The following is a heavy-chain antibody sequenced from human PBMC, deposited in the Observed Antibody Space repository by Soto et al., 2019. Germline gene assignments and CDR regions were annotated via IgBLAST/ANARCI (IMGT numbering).Heavy chain of an antibody. D-gene: IGHD6-25*01. CDR3: TRPHGGSSGWDNWFDP. J-gene: IGHJ5*02. V-gene: IGHV4-59*01. CDR2: IYYSGST. CDR1: GGSISSYY. Sequence: SETLSLTCTVSGGSISSYYWSWIRQPPGKGLEWIGYIYYSGSTNYNPSLKSRVTISVDTSKNQFSLKLSSVTAADTAVYYCTRPHGGSSGWDNWFDPWGEGTLVTVSS.